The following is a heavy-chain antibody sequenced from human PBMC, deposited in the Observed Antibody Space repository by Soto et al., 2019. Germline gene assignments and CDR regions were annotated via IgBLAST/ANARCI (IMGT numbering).Heavy chain of an antibody. CDR3: ARGNYDSSGYYSAFDI. J-gene: IGHJ3*02. Sequence: QVQLQESGPGLVKPSQTLSLTCTVSGGSISSGGYYWSWIRQHPGKGLEWIGYIYYSGSTYYNPSLKSRVTISVDTSKNQFSLKLSSVTAADTAVYYWARGNYDSSGYYSAFDIWGQGTMVTVSS. V-gene: IGHV4-31*03. CDR2: IYYSGST. D-gene: IGHD3-22*01. CDR1: GGSISSGGYY.